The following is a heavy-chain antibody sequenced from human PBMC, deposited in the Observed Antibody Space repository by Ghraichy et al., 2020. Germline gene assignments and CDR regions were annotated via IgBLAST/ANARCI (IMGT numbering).Heavy chain of an antibody. CDR2: ISTSGSTI. D-gene: IGHD3-10*01. CDR1: GFSFSSYS. CDR3: ASDEGSFDY. Sequence: GESLNISCAASGFSFSSYSMNWVRQAPGKGLEWVSYISTSGSTIYYADSVKGRFTISRDSAKNSLYLQMNSLRDEDTAVYYCASDEGSFDYWGQGTLVTVSS. J-gene: IGHJ4*02. V-gene: IGHV3-48*02.